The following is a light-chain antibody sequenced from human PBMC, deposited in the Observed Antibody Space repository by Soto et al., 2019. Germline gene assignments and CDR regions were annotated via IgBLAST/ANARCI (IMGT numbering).Light chain of an antibody. CDR1: SSDVGSYNL. J-gene: IGLJ2*01. CDR3: CSYAGSTTVV. CDR2: EGS. Sequence: QSALTQPASVSGSPGQSITISCTGTSSDVGSYNLVSWYQQHPGKAPKLMIYEGSKRPSGVPNRFSASKSGNTASLTISGLQAEDEAEYYCCSYAGSTTVVFGGGTKITVL. V-gene: IGLV2-23*01.